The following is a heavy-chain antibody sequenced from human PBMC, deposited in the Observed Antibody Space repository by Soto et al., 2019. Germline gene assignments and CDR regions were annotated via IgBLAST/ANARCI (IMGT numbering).Heavy chain of an antibody. CDR2: IIPIFGTA. D-gene: IGHD6-13*01. Sequence: QVQLVQSGAEVKKPGSSVKVSCKASGGTFSSYAISWVRQAPGQGLEWMGWIIPIFGTANYAQKFQGRVTITADESTSTAYMELSSLRSEDTAVYYCARTPSIAAAGIAYFDYWGQGPLVTVSS. CDR1: GGTFSSYA. J-gene: IGHJ4*02. V-gene: IGHV1-69*01. CDR3: ARTPSIAAAGIAYFDY.